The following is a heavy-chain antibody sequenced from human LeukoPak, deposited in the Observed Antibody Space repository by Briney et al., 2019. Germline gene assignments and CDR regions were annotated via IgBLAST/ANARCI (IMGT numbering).Heavy chain of an antibody. CDR2: ISYDGSNK. Sequence: GGSLRLSCAASGFTFSSYAMHWDRQAPGKGLEWVAVISYDGSNKYYADSVKGRFTISRDNSKNTLYLQMNSLRAEDTAVYYCARVDPYSSGWPPFDYWGQGTLVTVSS. CDR3: ARVDPYSSGWPPFDY. D-gene: IGHD6-19*01. J-gene: IGHJ4*02. V-gene: IGHV3-30-3*01. CDR1: GFTFSSYA.